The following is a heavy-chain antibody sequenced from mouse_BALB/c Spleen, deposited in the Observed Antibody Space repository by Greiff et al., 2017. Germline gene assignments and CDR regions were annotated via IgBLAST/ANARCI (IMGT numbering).Heavy chain of an antibody. J-gene: IGHJ3*01. CDR3: ARPYGKGGPWFAY. Sequence: VKLMESGPGLVQPSQSLSITCTVSGFSLTSYGVHWVRQSPGKGLEWLGVIWSGGSTDYNAAFISRLSISKDNSKSQVFFKMNSLQANDTAIYYCARPYGKGGPWFAYWGQGTLVTVSA. V-gene: IGHV2-2*02. D-gene: IGHD2-1*01. CDR1: GFSLTSYG. CDR2: IWSGGST.